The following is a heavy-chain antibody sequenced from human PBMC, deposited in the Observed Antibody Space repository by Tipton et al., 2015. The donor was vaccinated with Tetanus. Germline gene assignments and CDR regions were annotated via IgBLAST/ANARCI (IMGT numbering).Heavy chain of an antibody. CDR1: GGTFTGYY. V-gene: IGHV1-2*04. CDR3: ARAGTTTMPPLCAFNI. D-gene: IGHD4-17*01. CDR2: INPNSGGT. J-gene: IGHJ3*02. Sequence: QSGAEVKKPGSSVKVSCKASGGTFTGYYMHWVRQAPGQGLEWMGWINPNSGGTNYAQKFQGWVTMTRDTSISTAYMDLSRLRSDSTAGKYFARAGTTTMPPLCAFNIWGQGTMVTVSS.